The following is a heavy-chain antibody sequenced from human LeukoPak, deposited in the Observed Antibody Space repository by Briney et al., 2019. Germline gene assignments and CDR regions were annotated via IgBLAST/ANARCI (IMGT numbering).Heavy chain of an antibody. Sequence: GGSLRLSCAASGFTFSSYNMNWVRQAPGKGLEWVSYISTSSNTIYYADSVKGRFTISRDNAKDSLYLQMNDLRAEDTAVYYCARVGSYGMDVWGQGTTVTVSS. CDR3: ARVGSYGMDV. D-gene: IGHD3-10*01. V-gene: IGHV3-48*01. CDR2: ISTSSNTI. CDR1: GFTFSSYN. J-gene: IGHJ6*02.